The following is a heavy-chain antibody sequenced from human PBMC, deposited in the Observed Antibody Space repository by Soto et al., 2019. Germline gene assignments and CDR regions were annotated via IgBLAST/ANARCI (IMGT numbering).Heavy chain of an antibody. CDR3: ARDKEVRYSRNWFDP. Sequence: ASVKVSCKASGYTFTSYGISWVRQAPGQGLEWMGMINPNSGNTSYAQKFQGRVTMTRDTSTSTVYMELSSLRSEDTAVYYCARDKEVRYSRNWFDPWGQGTLVTVSS. J-gene: IGHJ5*02. CDR2: INPNSGNT. D-gene: IGHD5-18*01. CDR1: GYTFTSYG. V-gene: IGHV1-18*01.